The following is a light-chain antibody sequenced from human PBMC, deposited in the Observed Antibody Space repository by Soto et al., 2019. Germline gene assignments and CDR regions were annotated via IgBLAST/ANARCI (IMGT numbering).Light chain of an antibody. CDR3: MQSTQLPPT. V-gene: IGKV2D-29*02. CDR1: QRLLHITGETF. J-gene: IGKJ5*01. Sequence: VVSLTPHSLSVAPVHPGSRSRQPTQRLLHITGETFLFWYLQKPGQSPQLLIYEVSTRVSGVPDRFSGSGSGTDFTLEISRVETDDVGIYYCMQSTQLPPTFGQGTRLENK. CDR2: EVS.